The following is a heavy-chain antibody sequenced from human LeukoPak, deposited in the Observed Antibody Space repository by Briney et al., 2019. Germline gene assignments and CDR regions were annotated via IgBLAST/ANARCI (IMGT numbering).Heavy chain of an antibody. CDR3: AGDYGEYYYGMDV. CDR1: GFTFTSYG. CDR2: IWYDGSNE. D-gene: IGHD4-17*01. Sequence: PGTSLRLSCAASGFTFTSYGMHWVRQAPGKGLEWVAVIWYDGSNEYYADSVKGRFTISRDNSKNTLYLQMNSLRAEDTAVYYCAGDYGEYYYGMDVWGQGTTVTVSS. J-gene: IGHJ6*02. V-gene: IGHV3-33*08.